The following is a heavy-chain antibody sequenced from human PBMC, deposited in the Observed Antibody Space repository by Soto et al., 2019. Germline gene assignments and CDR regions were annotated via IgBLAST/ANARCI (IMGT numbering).Heavy chain of an antibody. CDR2: ISGSGGST. D-gene: IGHD6-19*01. V-gene: IGHV3-23*01. CDR3: ANLVRVPWLVCNGRDY. CDR1: GFTFSSYA. Sequence: GGSLRLSCAASGFTFSSYAMSWVRQAPGKGLEWVSAISGSGGSTYYADSVKGRFTISRDNSKNTLYLQMNSLRAEDTAVYYCANLVRVPWLVCNGRDYWGQGTLVTVSS. J-gene: IGHJ4*02.